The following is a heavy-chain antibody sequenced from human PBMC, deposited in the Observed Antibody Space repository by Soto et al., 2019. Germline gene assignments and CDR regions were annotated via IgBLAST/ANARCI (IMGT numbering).Heavy chain of an antibody. CDR1: GFIFSGYS. CDR3: ARVRCSTTRCQVPYYLDC. CDR2: IAPSSSSI. D-gene: IGHD2-2*01. J-gene: IGHJ4*02. Sequence: EVRLVESGGGLVKPGGSLRLSCAASGFIFSGYSMTWVRQTPGKGLEWVSSIAPSSSSIYYADSVKGPFAISRDNTENSLFLQMNSLTADDTAEYYCARVRCSTTRCQVPYYLDCWGQGTLVTVSS. V-gene: IGHV3-21*01.